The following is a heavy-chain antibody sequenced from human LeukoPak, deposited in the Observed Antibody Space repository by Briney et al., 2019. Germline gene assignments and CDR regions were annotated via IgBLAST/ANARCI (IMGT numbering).Heavy chain of an antibody. D-gene: IGHD3-3*01. CDR2: IYHSGST. J-gene: IGHJ4*02. CDR3: ARGEVWSGYYSNFDY. CDR1: GGSISSSNW. Sequence: SGTLSLTCAVSGGSISSSNWWSWVRQPPGKGLEWIGEIYHSGSTNYNPSLKSRVTIPVDKSKNQFSLKLSSVTAADTAVYYCARGEVWSGYYSNFDYWGQGTLVTVSS. V-gene: IGHV4-4*02.